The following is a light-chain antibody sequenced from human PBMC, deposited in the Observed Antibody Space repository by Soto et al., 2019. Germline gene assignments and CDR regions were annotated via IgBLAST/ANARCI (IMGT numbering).Light chain of an antibody. Sequence: DIQMTQSPSTLSASVGERVTITCRASQSISSWLAWYQQKPGKAPKLLIYDASSLESGVPSRFSGSGSGTEFTLTISSLQPEDFATYYCQQSYSSPYTFGQGTRLEIK. V-gene: IGKV1-5*01. CDR2: DAS. CDR3: QQSYSSPYT. J-gene: IGKJ5*01. CDR1: QSISSW.